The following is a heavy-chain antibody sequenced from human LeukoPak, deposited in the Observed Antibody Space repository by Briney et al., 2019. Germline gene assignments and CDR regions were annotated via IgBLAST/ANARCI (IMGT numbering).Heavy chain of an antibody. CDR3: ARVSIESLREQYYFDY. Sequence: GASVTVSFKASGGTFSIYAISWVRQAPGQGREGMGGIIPIFGTANYAQKFQGRVTIPADKSTSTAYMELSSLRSEDTAVYYCARVSIESLREQYYFDYWGQGTLVTVSS. CDR2: IIPIFGTA. CDR1: GGTFSIYA. J-gene: IGHJ4*02. D-gene: IGHD6-6*01. V-gene: IGHV1-69*06.